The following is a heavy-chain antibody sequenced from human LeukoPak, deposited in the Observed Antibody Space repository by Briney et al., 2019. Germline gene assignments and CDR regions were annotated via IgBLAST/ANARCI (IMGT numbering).Heavy chain of an antibody. CDR1: GYTFTGYY. CDR2: INPNNGDT. J-gene: IGHJ6*03. D-gene: IGHD6-13*01. V-gene: IGHV1-2*02. Sequence: ASVKVSCKASGYTFTGYYMHWVRQAPGQGLEWMGWINPNNGDTHYAQKFQGTVTMTRDTSISTAYMELSSLRSDDTAVYYCARAATEGYLQQLVLTNYYYYMDVWGKGTTVTISS. CDR3: ARAATEGYLQQLVLTNYYYYMDV.